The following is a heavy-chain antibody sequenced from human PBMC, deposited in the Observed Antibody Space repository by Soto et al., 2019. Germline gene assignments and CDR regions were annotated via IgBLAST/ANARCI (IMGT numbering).Heavy chain of an antibody. Sequence: SETLSLTCTVSGASINSNVHYWGWVRQSPGKGLEWIASVFYTGSPYHNPSLESRVSISVDTSDNQFSLKVTSVTAADTGIYYCARHPFGGYAFDSWGQGTLVTVPQ. D-gene: IGHD3-16*01. J-gene: IGHJ4*02. V-gene: IGHV4-39*01. CDR1: GASINSNVHY. CDR3: ARHPFGGYAFDS. CDR2: VFYTGSP.